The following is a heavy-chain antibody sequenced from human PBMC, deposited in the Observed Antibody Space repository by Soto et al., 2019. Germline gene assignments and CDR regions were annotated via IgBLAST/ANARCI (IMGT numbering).Heavy chain of an antibody. Sequence: PSETLSLTCAVSGGSISSGGYSWSWIRQPPGKGLEWIGYIYYSGSTNYNPSLKSRVTISVDTSKNQFSLKLSSVTAADTAVYYCARVVRGVIGGMDVWGQGTKVTVSS. CDR2: IYYSGST. J-gene: IGHJ6*02. D-gene: IGHD3-10*01. CDR1: GGSISSGGYS. V-gene: IGHV4-61*08. CDR3: ARVVRGVIGGMDV.